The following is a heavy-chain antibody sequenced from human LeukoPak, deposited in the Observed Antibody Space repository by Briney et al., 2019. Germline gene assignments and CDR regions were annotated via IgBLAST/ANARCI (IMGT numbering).Heavy chain of an antibody. J-gene: IGHJ4*02. D-gene: IGHD3-9*01. V-gene: IGHV3-48*01. CDR3: ARDDILTGTAFDY. CDR1: EFTLSGYG. Sequence: PGGSLRLSCAASEFTLSGYGMNWVRQAPGKGLEWISYISSSSRIIYYADSVKGRLTISRDNAKNSLYLQMNSLGAEDTAVCYCARDDILTGTAFDYWGQGTLVTVSS. CDR2: ISSSSRII.